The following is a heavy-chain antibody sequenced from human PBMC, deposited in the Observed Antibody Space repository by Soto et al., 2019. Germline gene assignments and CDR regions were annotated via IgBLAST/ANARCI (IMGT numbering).Heavy chain of an antibody. Sequence: QVQLQESGPGLVKPSQTLSLTCTVTGGSISSGDYYWSWIRQPPGKGLEGIGYSYYSGNTYYTPSLKSRVTISVDTAKNPFSLKLSSVTAAATAVYYCARVLDWFDPRGQGTLVTVSS. CDR3: ARVLDWFDP. CDR2: SYYSGNT. V-gene: IGHV4-30-4*01. CDR1: GGSISSGDYY. J-gene: IGHJ5*02.